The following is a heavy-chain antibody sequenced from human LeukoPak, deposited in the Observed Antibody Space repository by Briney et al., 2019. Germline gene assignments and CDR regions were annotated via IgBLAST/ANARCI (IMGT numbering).Heavy chain of an antibody. CDR1: GFTFSTSA. J-gene: IGHJ3*02. Sequence: GGSLRLSCGASGFTFSTSAMDWVRQAPGKGLEWVAFLQTDGNTKNYADSVKGRFTISRDNAKNSLYLQMNSLRAEDTAVYYCARDGTTVTTFDAFDIWGQGTMVTVSS. V-gene: IGHV3-30*02. CDR2: LQTDGNTK. CDR3: ARDGTTVTTFDAFDI. D-gene: IGHD4-17*01.